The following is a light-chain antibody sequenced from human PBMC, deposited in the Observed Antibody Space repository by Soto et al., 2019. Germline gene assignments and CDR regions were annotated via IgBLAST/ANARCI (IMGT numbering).Light chain of an antibody. CDR1: QSVRSDY. CDR2: GVS. J-gene: IGKJ4*01. V-gene: IGKV3-20*01. Sequence: EIVLTQSPDTLSLSPGQRATLSCRASQSVRSDYFAWYQQKPGQAPRVIIFGVSTRATGVPDRFSGSGSGTDFTLTISRLEPEDFELYYCQPYGNSPLTLGGGTKVDIK. CDR3: QPYGNSPLT.